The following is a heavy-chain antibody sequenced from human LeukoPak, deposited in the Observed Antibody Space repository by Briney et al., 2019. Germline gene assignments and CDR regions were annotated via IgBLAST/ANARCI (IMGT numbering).Heavy chain of an antibody. Sequence: SGPTLVNPTQTLTLTCTFSGFSLSTSGVGVGWIRQPPGKALEWLALIYWNDDKRYSPSLKSRLTITKDTSKNQVVLTMTNMDPVDTATYYCAHSRITMIVVVSPFDYWGQGTLVTVSS. CDR2: IYWNDDK. V-gene: IGHV2-5*01. D-gene: IGHD3-22*01. CDR1: GFSLSTSGVG. J-gene: IGHJ4*02. CDR3: AHSRITMIVVVSPFDY.